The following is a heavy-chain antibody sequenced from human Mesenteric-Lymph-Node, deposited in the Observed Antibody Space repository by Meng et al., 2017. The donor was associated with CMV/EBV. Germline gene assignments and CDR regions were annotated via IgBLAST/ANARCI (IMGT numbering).Heavy chain of an antibody. J-gene: IGHJ4*02. D-gene: IGHD2-2*01. CDR3: GRGPAPDIIVAPAAQNLDY. Sequence: FTRYAMHWVRRAPGQRLGWMGWINTGNGNTKYSQNFQGRVTITRDTSANTAYMELSSLMSEDTAVYYCGRGPAPDIIVAPAAQNLDYWGQGTLVTVSS. CDR1: FTRYA. V-gene: IGHV1-3*04. CDR2: INTGNGNT.